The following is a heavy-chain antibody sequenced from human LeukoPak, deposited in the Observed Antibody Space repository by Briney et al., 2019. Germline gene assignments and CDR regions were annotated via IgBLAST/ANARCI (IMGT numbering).Heavy chain of an antibody. J-gene: IGHJ4*02. CDR1: GFTFSSYS. V-gene: IGHV3-21*01. CDR2: ISSSSSYI. Sequence: KPGGSLRLSCAASGFTFSSYSMNWVRQAPGKGLEWVSSISSSSSYIYYADSVKGRFTISRDNAKNSLYLQMNSLRAEDTAVYYCARGTTEYDFWSGYPNPYGYWGQGTLVTVSS. CDR3: ARGTTEYDFWSGYPNPYGY. D-gene: IGHD3-3*01.